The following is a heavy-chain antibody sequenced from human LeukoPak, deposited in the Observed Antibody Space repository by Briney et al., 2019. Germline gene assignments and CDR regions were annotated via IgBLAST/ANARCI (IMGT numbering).Heavy chain of an antibody. Sequence: TSETLSLTCTVSGGSISSGDYYWSWIRQPPGKGLEWIGYIYYSGSTYYNPSLKSQVTISVDTSKNQFSLKLSYVTAADTAVYYCASTYYYDSSGYYQIDYWGQGTLVTVSS. J-gene: IGHJ4*02. CDR3: ASTYYYDSSGYYQIDY. V-gene: IGHV4-30-4*08. CDR2: IYYSGST. CDR1: GGSISSGDYY. D-gene: IGHD3-22*01.